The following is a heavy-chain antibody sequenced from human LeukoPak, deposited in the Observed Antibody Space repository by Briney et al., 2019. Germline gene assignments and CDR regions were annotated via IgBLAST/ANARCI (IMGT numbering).Heavy chain of an antibody. CDR3: ARLYSGYELGYYYYYYYMDV. CDR2: IYPGDSDT. CDR1: GYTFSDYW. V-gene: IGHV5-51*01. J-gene: IGHJ6*03. Sequence: GESLKISCKASGYTFSDYWIGWVRQMPGKGLEWMGIIYPGDSDTRYSPSFQGQVTISADKSISTAYLQWSSLKASDTAMYYCARLYSGYELGYYYYYYYMDVWGKGTTVTVSS. D-gene: IGHD5-12*01.